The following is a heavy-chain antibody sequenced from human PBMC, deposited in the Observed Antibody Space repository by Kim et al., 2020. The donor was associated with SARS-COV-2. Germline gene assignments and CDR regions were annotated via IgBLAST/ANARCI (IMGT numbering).Heavy chain of an antibody. CDR2: INTNTGNP. CDR3: ARGLEGHPAFGGDC. V-gene: IGHV7-4-1*02. CDR1: GYAFTSYG. D-gene: IGHD3-16*01. Sequence: ASVKVSCKASGYAFTSYGMNWVRQAPGQGLEWMGGINTNTGNPTYAQGFTGRFVFSLDTSVNTAYLQISSLRAEDTAGYYCARGLEGHPAFGGDCWGQGTLVTVSS. J-gene: IGHJ4*02.